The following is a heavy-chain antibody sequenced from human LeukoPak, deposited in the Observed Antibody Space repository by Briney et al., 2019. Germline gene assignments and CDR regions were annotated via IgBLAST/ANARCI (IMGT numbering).Heavy chain of an antibody. V-gene: IGHV4-34*01. CDR3: ATLGEYLDSSGYYYN. J-gene: IGHJ4*02. CDR1: GGSFSGYY. CDR2: INHSGST. Sequence: SETLSLTCAVYGGSFSGYYWSWIRQPPGKGLEWIGEINHSGSTYYNPSLKSRVTISVDTSKNQFSLKLTSVTAADTAVYYCATLGEYLDSSGYYYNWGQGTLVTVSS. D-gene: IGHD3-22*01.